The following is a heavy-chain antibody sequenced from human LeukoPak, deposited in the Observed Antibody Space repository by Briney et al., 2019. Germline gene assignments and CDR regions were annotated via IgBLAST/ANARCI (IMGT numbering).Heavy chain of an antibody. V-gene: IGHV1-2*02. CDR3: ARDLSSWYSRSTLIDY. Sequence: ASVKVSCKASGYTFTGYYMHWVRQAPGQGLEWMGWINPNSGGTNYAQKFQGRATMTRDTSISTAYMELSRLRSDDTAVYYCARDLSSWYSRSTLIDYWGQGTLVTVSS. J-gene: IGHJ4*02. D-gene: IGHD6-13*01. CDR2: INPNSGGT. CDR1: GYTFTGYY.